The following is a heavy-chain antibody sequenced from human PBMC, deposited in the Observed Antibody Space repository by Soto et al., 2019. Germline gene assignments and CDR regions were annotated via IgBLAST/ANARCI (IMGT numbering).Heavy chain of an antibody. J-gene: IGHJ4*02. CDR1: GYTFTSYA. Sequence: ASVKVSCKASGYTFTSYAMHWVRQAPGQRLEWMGWINAGNGNTKYSQKFQGRVTITRDTSASTAYMELSSLRSEDTAVYYWARGEAPYYFDYWGQGTLVTVSS. CDR3: ARGEAPYYFDY. D-gene: IGHD6-6*01. V-gene: IGHV1-3*01. CDR2: INAGNGNT.